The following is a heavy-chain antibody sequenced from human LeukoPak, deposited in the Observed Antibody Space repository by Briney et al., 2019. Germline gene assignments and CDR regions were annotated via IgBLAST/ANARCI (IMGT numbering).Heavy chain of an antibody. CDR3: ARSVDIVATMFDY. D-gene: IGHD5-12*01. J-gene: IGHJ4*02. Sequence: SETLSLTCTVSGGSISSYYWSWIRQPPGKGLEWIGYIYYSGSTNYNPSLKSRVTISVDTSKNQFSLKLSSVTAADTAVYNCARSVDIVATMFDYWGQGTLVTVSS. CDR1: GGSISSYY. V-gene: IGHV4-59*08. CDR2: IYYSGST.